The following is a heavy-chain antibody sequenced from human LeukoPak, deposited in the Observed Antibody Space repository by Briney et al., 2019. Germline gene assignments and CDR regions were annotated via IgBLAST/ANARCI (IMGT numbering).Heavy chain of an antibody. CDR3: AKGPNGDSNYFFDY. CDR1: GFTFSTYS. D-gene: IGHD4-11*01. CDR2: ITSDGGST. Sequence: GGSLRLSCAASGFTFSTYSMNWVRQAPGKGLEWVSVITSDGGSTHYAASVKGRFTVTRDNSKNTLYLQMNSLRAEDTAVYYCAKGPNGDSNYFFDYWGQGTLVTVSS. J-gene: IGHJ4*02. V-gene: IGHV3-23*01.